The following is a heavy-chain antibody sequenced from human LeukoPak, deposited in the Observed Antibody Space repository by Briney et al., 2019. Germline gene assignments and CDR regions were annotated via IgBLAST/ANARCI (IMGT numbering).Heavy chain of an antibody. CDR3: ARGYGAYGHYLDY. J-gene: IGHJ4*02. CDR2: ICPGDSDT. D-gene: IGHD5-12*01. CDR1: GYSFTNYW. V-gene: IGHV5-51*01. Sequence: GESLKISCKGSGYSFTNYWIGWVRQMPGKGLEWMGIICPGDSDTRYSPSVQGQVTISADKFLTSAYLQWSSLKASDTAMYYCARGYGAYGHYLDYWGQGTLVTVSS.